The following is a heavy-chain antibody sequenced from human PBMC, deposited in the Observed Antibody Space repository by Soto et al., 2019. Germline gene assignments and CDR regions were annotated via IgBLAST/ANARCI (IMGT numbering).Heavy chain of an antibody. CDR3: AREGYDSSGYPLVY. CDR2: INTGNGNT. J-gene: IGHJ4*02. D-gene: IGHD3-22*01. Sequence: QVQLVQSGAEVKKPGASVKVSCKASGYTFTGNAMHWVRQAPGQRLEWMGWINTGNGNTKYSQKFQGRVTITRDTSATTTYMELSSLRSEDTAVYYCAREGYDSSGYPLVYWGQGTLVTGSS. CDR1: GYTFTGNA. V-gene: IGHV1-3*04.